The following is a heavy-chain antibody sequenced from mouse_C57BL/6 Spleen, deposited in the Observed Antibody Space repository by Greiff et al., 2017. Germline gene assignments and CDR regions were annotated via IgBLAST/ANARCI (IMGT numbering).Heavy chain of an antibody. CDR3: ARHDSRYFDV. CDR2: ISNGGGST. CDR1: GFTFSDYY. J-gene: IGHJ1*03. D-gene: IGHD2-4*01. V-gene: IGHV5-12*01. Sequence: EVKVVESGGGLVQPGGSLKLSCAASGFTFSDYYMYWVRQTPEKRLEWVAYISNGGGSTYYPDTVKGRFTISRDNAKNTLYLQMSRLKSEDTAMYYCARHDSRYFDVWGTGTTVTVSS.